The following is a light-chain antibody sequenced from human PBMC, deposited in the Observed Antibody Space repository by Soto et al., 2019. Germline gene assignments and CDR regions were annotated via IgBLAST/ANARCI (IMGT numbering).Light chain of an antibody. CDR3: QQYAYEPPY. CDR2: GAS. J-gene: IGKJ3*01. Sequence: ETVLTQSPGTLALSPGERAIISCRASQSVSSSHLAWYQQKPGQAPRLRIYGASTRATGIPDRFSGGGSGTDFTLTISRLEPEDFAVYFCQQYAYEPPYFGPWTKVDVK. CDR1: QSVSSSH. V-gene: IGKV3-20*01.